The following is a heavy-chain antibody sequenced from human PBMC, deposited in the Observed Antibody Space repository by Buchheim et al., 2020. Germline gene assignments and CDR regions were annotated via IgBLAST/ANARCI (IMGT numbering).Heavy chain of an antibody. J-gene: IGHJ3*02. CDR2: IYYSGST. V-gene: IGHV4-34*01. CDR3: ARALLGVFSGAFDI. D-gene: IGHD3-3*01. Sequence: QVQLQQWGAGLLKPSETLSLTCAVYGGSFSGYYWSWIRQPPGKGLEWIGYIYYSGSTYYNPSVKSRVTISVDTSKNQFSLKLSSVTAADTAVYYCARALLGVFSGAFDIWGQGT. CDR1: GGSFSGYY.